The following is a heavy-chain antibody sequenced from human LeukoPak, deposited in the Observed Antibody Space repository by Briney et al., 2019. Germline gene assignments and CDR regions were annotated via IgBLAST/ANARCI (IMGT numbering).Heavy chain of an antibody. D-gene: IGHD5-12*01. Sequence: PGGSLRLSCAASGFTFSSYWMHWVRQAPGKGLVWVSRINSDGSSTSYADSVKGRFTISRDNSKNSLYLQMNSLRTEDTALYYCAKDSGYDKSSGPPEGYWGQGTLVTVSS. CDR3: AKDSGYDKSSGPPEGY. J-gene: IGHJ4*02. CDR1: GFTFSSYW. CDR2: INSDGSST. V-gene: IGHV3-74*01.